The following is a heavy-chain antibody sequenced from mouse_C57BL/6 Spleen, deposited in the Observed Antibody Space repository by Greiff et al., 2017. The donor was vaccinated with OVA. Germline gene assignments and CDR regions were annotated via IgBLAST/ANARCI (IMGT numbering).Heavy chain of an antibody. CDR1: GFNIKDDY. CDR2: IDPENGDT. Sequence: VQLQQSGAELVRPGASVKLSCTASGFNIKDDYMHWVKQRPEQGLEWIGWIDPENGDTEYASKFQGKATITADTSSNTAYLQLSSLTSEDTAVYYFTYITTVDYWGQGTTLTVSS. CDR3: TYITTVDY. J-gene: IGHJ2*01. D-gene: IGHD1-1*01. V-gene: IGHV14-4*01.